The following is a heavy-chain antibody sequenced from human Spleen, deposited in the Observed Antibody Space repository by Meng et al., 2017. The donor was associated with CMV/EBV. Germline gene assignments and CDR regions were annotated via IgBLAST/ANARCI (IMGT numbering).Heavy chain of an antibody. J-gene: IGHJ5*02. CDR1: GYAFTGYC. CDR2: VSPKSGGT. D-gene: IGHD3-16*01. CDR3: ARDRLGNGGHWFDT. V-gene: IGHV1-2*02. Sequence: SGYAFTGYCIHWIRQAPGQGLEWMGYVSPKSGGTIYAQTFQGRVTMTRDTSINTVYVELSSLKTDDTAVYYCARDRLGNGGHWFDTWGQGTLVTVSS.